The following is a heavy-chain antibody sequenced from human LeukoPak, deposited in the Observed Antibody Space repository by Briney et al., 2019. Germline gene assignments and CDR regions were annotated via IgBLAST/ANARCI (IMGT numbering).Heavy chain of an antibody. V-gene: IGHV3-15*01. J-gene: IGHJ6*02. CDR1: GFTFSNAW. CDR2: IKSKTDGGTT. CDR3: AKDLFRGSSSALGVYYYYYGMDV. D-gene: IGHD6-6*01. Sequence: PGGSLRLSCAASGFTFSNAWMSWVRQAPGKGLEWVGRIKSKTDGGTTDYAAPVKGRFTISRDDSKNTLYLQMNSLRAEDTAVYYCAKDLFRGSSSALGVYYYYYGMDVWGQGTTVTVSS.